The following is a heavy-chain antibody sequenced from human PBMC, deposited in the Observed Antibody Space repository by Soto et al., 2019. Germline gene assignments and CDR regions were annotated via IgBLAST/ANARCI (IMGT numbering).Heavy chain of an antibody. CDR3: ARMFIIGMVALYYVIVLYG. V-gene: IGHV4-59*01. CDR2: IYYSGST. CDR1: GGSISSYY. Sequence: QVQLQESGPGLVKPSETLSLTCTVSGGSISSYYWSWIRQPPGKGLEWIGYIYYSGSTNYNPSLKSRLSISLDPSTNQFSLRLSLGPAADPAAYHWARMFIIGMVALYYVIVLYGWGQGITVFVS. D-gene: IGHD3-3*01. J-gene: IGHJ6*02.